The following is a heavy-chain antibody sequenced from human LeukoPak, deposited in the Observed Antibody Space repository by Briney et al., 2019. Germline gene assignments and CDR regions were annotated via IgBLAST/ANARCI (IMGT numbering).Heavy chain of an antibody. CDR1: GGSFSRYY. CDR3: ARGATISETGYFDF. Sequence: SETLSLTCAVYGGSFSRYYWSWIRQSPGKGLEWIAEIDHRGDTNHNPSVKSRVTISVDTSKNQFSLKMRSLSAADTALYYCARGATISETGYFDFWSQGTLVTVSS. CDR2: IDHRGDT. V-gene: IGHV4-34*01. D-gene: IGHD5-24*01. J-gene: IGHJ4*03.